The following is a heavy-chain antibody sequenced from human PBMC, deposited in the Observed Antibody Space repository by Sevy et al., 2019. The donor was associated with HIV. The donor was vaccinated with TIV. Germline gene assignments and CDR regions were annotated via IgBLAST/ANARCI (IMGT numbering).Heavy chain of an antibody. CDR1: GFTFRTYA. Sequence: GGSLRLSCAASGFTFRTYAFHWVRQAPGRGLEWIGLISSKGDNAFYANSVRGRFTISRDNSMNTLYLQMSSLTPDDTAVYYCARGPEWELTSFLSHWGQGALVTVSS. CDR3: ARGPEWELTSFLSH. J-gene: IGHJ4*02. CDR2: ISSKGDNA. V-gene: IGHV3-30-3*01. D-gene: IGHD1-26*01.